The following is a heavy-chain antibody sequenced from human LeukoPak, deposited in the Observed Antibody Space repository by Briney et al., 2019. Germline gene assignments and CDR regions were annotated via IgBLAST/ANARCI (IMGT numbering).Heavy chain of an antibody. CDR3: AKAQVNWASLYYFDY. CDR2: ISTSDGST. CDR1: GFTFSSYG. V-gene: IGHV3-23*01. D-gene: IGHD7-27*01. Sequence: PGGSLRLSCAASGFTFSSYGMSWVRQAPGKGLEWVSGISTSDGSTYYADSVKGRFTISRDNSKNTLYLRVNSLRAEDTAVYYCAKAQVNWASLYYFDYWGQGTLVTVSS. J-gene: IGHJ4*02.